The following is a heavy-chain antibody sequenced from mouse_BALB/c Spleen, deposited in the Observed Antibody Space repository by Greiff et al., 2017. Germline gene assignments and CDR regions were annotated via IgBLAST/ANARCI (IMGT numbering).Heavy chain of an antibody. Sequence: VQLVESGPGLVAPSQSLSITCTVSGFSLTSYGVHWVRQPPGKGLEWLGVIWAGGSTNYNSALMSRLSISKDNYKSQVFLKMNSLQTDDTAMYYCARDRGLRLDYFDYWGQGTTLTVSS. D-gene: IGHD1-1*01. J-gene: IGHJ2*01. CDR3: ARDRGLRLDYFDY. V-gene: IGHV2-9*02. CDR2: IWAGGST. CDR1: GFSLTSYG.